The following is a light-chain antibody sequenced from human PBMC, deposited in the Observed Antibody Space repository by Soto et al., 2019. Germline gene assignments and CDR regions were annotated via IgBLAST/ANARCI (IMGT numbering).Light chain of an antibody. CDR1: QGISSY. J-gene: IGKJ2*01. Sequence: AIRMTQSPSSLSASTGDRVTITCRASQGISSYLAWYQQKPGKAPKLLIYAASPLQSGFPSRFSGSGSGTDFTLTTSCLQSQDFATYYCQQYYSYRYTFGQGTKLQIK. V-gene: IGKV1-8*01. CDR2: AAS. CDR3: QQYYSYRYT.